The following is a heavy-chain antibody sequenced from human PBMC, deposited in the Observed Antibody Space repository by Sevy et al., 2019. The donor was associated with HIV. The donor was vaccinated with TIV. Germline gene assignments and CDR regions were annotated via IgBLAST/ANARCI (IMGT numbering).Heavy chain of an antibody. V-gene: IGHV3-48*03. D-gene: IGHD4-17*01. CDR1: GFIFKSYE. J-gene: IGHJ4*02. CDR2: ISNSGSTI. Sequence: GGSLRLSCAASGFIFKSYEMNWVRQAPGKGLEWVSYISNSGSTIFFSDSVKGRFTISRDNTKNSVYLQMNSLRAEDTAVYYWARDLPPSATTVAHFDYWGRGTLVTVSS. CDR3: ARDLPPSATTVAHFDY.